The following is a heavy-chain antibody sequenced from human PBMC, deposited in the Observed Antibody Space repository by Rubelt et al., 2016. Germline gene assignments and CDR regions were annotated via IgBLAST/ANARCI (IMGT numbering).Heavy chain of an antibody. V-gene: IGHV3-48*02. Sequence: EVHLVESGGGLVQPGGSLRLSCAASGFTFSSNSMNWVRQAPGKGLEWVSYIGSSSRRIYYADSVKGRFTISRDNAKNSLYLQMYCLRDEDTAVYDCTRDPHALDYWGQGALVTVSS. CDR2: IGSSSRRI. J-gene: IGHJ4*02. CDR3: TRDPHALDY. CDR1: GFTFSSNS.